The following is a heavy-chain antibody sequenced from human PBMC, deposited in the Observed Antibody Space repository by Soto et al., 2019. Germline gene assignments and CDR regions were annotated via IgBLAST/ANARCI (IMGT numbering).Heavy chain of an antibody. V-gene: IGHV1-69*01. Sequence: QVQLVQSGAEVKKPGSSVKVSCKASGGTFSSYAISWVRQAPGQGLEWMGGIIPIFGTANYAQKFQGRVTITADESTSTAYMELSSLRSEDTAVYYCARESSSPGELTDYYSYYGMDVWGQGTTVTVSS. CDR2: IIPIFGTA. J-gene: IGHJ6*02. D-gene: IGHD1-26*01. CDR1: GGTFSSYA. CDR3: ARESSSPGELTDYYSYYGMDV.